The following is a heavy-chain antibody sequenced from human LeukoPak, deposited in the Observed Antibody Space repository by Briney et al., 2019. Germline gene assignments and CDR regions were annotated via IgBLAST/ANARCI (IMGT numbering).Heavy chain of an antibody. Sequence: GGSLRLSCAASGFTFSNYAMSWVRQAPGKGLEWVSGISGSGGSTYYADSVKGRFTISRDNSKNTLYLQMNSLRAEDTAVYYCAKDGEYSGYNNWFFYWGQGTLVTVSS. CDR2: ISGSGGST. CDR3: AKDGEYSGYNNWFFY. D-gene: IGHD5-12*01. CDR1: GFTFSNYA. J-gene: IGHJ5*01. V-gene: IGHV3-23*01.